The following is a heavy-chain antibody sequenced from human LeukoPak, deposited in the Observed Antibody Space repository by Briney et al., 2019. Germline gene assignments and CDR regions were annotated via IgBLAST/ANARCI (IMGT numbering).Heavy chain of an antibody. CDR2: ISGSDGST. CDR3: AKSSRRGWYYFDY. J-gene: IGHJ4*02. CDR1: GFTFSSYA. V-gene: IGHV3-23*01. D-gene: IGHD6-19*01. Sequence: PGGSLRLSCAASGFTFSSYAMSWVRQAPGKGLEWVSAISGSDGSTYYADSVKGRFTISRDNSKNTLYLQMNSLRAEDTAVYYCAKSSRRGWYYFDYWGQGTLVTVSS.